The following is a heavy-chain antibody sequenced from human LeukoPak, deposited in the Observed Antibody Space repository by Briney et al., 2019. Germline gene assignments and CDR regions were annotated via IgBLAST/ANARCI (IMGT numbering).Heavy chain of an antibody. CDR1: GFTFSSYS. D-gene: IGHD3-22*01. CDR2: ISSSTTNI. J-gene: IGHJ4*02. Sequence: GGSLRLSCAASGFTFSSYSMNWVRQAPGKGLEWVSSISSSTTNIYYADSVKGRFTISRDNAKNSLYLQMNSLRAEDTAVYYCARDFHYYDSSEVVERDYWGQGTLVTVSS. CDR3: ARDFHYYDSSEVVERDY. V-gene: IGHV3-21*01.